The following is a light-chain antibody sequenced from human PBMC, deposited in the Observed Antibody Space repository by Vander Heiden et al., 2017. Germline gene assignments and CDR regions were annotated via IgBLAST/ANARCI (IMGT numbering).Light chain of an antibody. J-gene: IGKJ4*01. CDR3: QQYYNWPHT. CDR2: GAT. V-gene: IGKV3-15*01. CDR1: QSISSN. Sequence: ETVMTQSPATLSLSPGERDTLSCTASQSISSNVAWYQQKPSQAPRLLIDGATTRAAGIPARCSGSESGTEFTLTSSSLQSEDFAVYYCQQYYNWPHTFGGGTKVEIK.